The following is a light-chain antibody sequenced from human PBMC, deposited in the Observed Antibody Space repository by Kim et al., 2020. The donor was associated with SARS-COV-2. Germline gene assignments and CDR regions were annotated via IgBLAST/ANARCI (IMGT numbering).Light chain of an antibody. CDR2: DNN. J-gene: IGLJ3*02. V-gene: IGLV1-47*02. CDR1: SSNIGSNY. Sequence: QPVLTQPPSVSGTPGQRVTISCSGSSSNIGSNYVFWYQQLPGTAPKLLIFDNNQRPSGVPDRFSGSRSGNSASLAFSGLRSEDEADYYCAAWDDSLSGPVFGGGTQLTVL. CDR3: AAWDDSLSGPV.